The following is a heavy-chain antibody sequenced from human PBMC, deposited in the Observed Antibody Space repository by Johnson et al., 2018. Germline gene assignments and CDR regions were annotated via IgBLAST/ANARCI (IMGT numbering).Heavy chain of an antibody. V-gene: IGHV3-30*18. CDR2: ISYDGDNK. J-gene: IGHJ6*02. CDR1: RFTFSDYG. Sequence: QVQLVQSGGGVVQPGRSXRLSCAASRFTFSDYGIHWVRQAPGKGLEWVAVISYDGDNKYYAASVRGRFTISRDNSKNTLYLQMNSLRAEDTAVYYCAKEAYSYCLSSYYYGMDVWGQGTTVTVSS. D-gene: IGHD5-18*01. CDR3: AKEAYSYCLSSYYYGMDV.